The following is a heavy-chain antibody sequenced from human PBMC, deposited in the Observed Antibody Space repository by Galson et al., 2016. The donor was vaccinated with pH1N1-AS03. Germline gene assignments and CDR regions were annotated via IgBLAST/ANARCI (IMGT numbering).Heavy chain of an antibody. J-gene: IGHJ3*01. CDR1: GFTFSDFA. CDR2: ISYDGSNK. CDR3: ARDYIVGATRGAGTFDV. Sequence: SLRLSCAASGFTFSDFAMHWVRQAPGKGLDWVAVISYDGSNKYYEDSEKGRFTISRDSSKNTLYLQMNSLRPEDTAMYYCARDYIVGATRGAGTFDVWGHGTMVTVSS. D-gene: IGHD1-26*01. V-gene: IGHV3-30-3*01.